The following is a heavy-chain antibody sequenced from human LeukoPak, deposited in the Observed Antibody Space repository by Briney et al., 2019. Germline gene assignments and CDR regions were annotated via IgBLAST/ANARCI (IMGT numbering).Heavy chain of an antibody. V-gene: IGHV1-8*01. CDR3: ARVIGDVDTGVYDAFDI. D-gene: IGHD5-18*01. J-gene: IGHJ3*02. CDR1: GYTFTSYD. CDR2: MNPNSGNT. Sequence: ASVKVSCKASGYTFTSYDMNWVRQATGQGLEWMGWMNPNSGNTGYAQKFQGRVTMTRNTSISTAYMELSSLRSEDTAVYYCARVIGDVDTGVYDAFDIWGQGTMVTVSS.